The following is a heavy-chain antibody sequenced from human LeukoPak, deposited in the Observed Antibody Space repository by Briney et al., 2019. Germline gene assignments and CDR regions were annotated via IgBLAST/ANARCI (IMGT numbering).Heavy chain of an antibody. V-gene: IGHV3-30*02. D-gene: IGHD4-23*01. Sequence: GGSLRLSCTASGVVFSVTGMHWVRQAPGEGLEWVAYILFDGSDTYYPDSVKGRFTISRDDSKNTVYLQMNSLRVEDTAMYYCAKDKGKYYFDYWGQGRLVTVSS. CDR3: AKDKGKYYFDY. CDR1: GVVFSVTG. J-gene: IGHJ4*02. CDR2: ILFDGSDT.